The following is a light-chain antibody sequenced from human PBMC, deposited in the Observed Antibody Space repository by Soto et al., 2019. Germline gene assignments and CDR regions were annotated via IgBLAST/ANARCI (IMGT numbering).Light chain of an antibody. Sequence: IQLTQSPSSLSASVGDRVTITCRASQGISSYLAWYQQKPRKAPKLLIFAASTLQSGVPSRFSGSRSATDFALTISSLQPEDFATYYCQQLNSYPPTCGQGTKVEI. V-gene: IGKV1-9*01. CDR3: QQLNSYPPT. J-gene: IGKJ1*01. CDR2: AAS. CDR1: QGISSY.